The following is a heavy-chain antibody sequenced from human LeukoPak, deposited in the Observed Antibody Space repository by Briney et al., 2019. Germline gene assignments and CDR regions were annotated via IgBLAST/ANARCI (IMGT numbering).Heavy chain of an antibody. CDR1: GFTFSSYS. J-gene: IGHJ4*02. CDR3: ARDLGNDCSSTSCVG. D-gene: IGHD2-2*01. V-gene: IGHV3-21*01. Sequence: GGSLRLSCAASGFTFSSYSMNWVRQAPGKGLEWVSSISSSSSYICYADSVKGRFTISRDNAKNSLYLQMNSLRAEDTAVYYCARDLGNDCSSTSCVGWGQGTLVTVSS. CDR2: ISSSSSYI.